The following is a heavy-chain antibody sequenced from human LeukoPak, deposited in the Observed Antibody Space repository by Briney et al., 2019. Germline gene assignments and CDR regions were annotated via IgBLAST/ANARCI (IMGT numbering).Heavy chain of an antibody. V-gene: IGHV1-2*02. CDR2: INPNNGGT. D-gene: IGHD6-19*01. CDR3: AISVPGIAVAGAFDY. Sequence: ASVKVSCKASGYTFTDYYMHWVRQAPGQGLEWMGWINPNNGGTNYAQKFQGRVTMTRDTSISTAYMELSRLRSDDTAVYYCAISVPGIAVAGAFDYWGQGTLVTVSS. J-gene: IGHJ4*02. CDR1: GYTFTDYY.